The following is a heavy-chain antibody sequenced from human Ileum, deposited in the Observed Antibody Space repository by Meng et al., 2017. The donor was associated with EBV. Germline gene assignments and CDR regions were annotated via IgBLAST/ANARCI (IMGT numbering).Heavy chain of an antibody. V-gene: IGHV4-30-2*01. CDR2: IQHSGST. CDR3: ARAHPVVYFFDY. D-gene: IGHD4-23*01. CDR1: GGSISSGGHS. Sequence: LLGSGSGLVEPSQNLSLPCAVSGGSISSGGHSWGWIRQPPGKGLEWIGDIQHSGSTYYNPSLKSRVTISVDRSRNQFSLKLSSVTAADTAVYYCARAHPVVYFFDYWGQGTLVTVSS. J-gene: IGHJ4*02.